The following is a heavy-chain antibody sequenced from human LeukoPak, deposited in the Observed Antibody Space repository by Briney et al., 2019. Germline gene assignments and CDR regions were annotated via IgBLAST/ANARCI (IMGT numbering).Heavy chain of an antibody. V-gene: IGHV4-34*01. J-gene: IGHJ4*02. Sequence: SETLSLTCAVYGGSFSGYYWSWIRQPPRKGLEWIGEINHSGSTNYNPSLKSRVTISVDTSKNQFSLKLSSVTAADTAVYYCARVELIVGATPQNFDYWGQGTLVTVSS. D-gene: IGHD1-26*01. CDR3: ARVELIVGATPQNFDY. CDR2: INHSGST. CDR1: GGSFSGYY.